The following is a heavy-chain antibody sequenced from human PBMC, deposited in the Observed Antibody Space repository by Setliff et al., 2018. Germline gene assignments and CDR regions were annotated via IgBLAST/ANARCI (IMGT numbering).Heavy chain of an antibody. Sequence: LGESLKISCKGSGYSFTSYWISWVRQMPGKGLEWMGRIDPSDSYTNYSPSFQGHVTISADKSISTAYLQWSSLKASDTAMYYCARHTGNYYGSGSYYKSFGRTRDYYYGMDVWGQGTTVTVSS. D-gene: IGHD3-10*01. CDR1: GYSFTSYW. CDR2: IDPSDSYT. CDR3: ARHTGNYYGSGSYYKSFGRTRDYYYGMDV. J-gene: IGHJ6*02. V-gene: IGHV5-10-1*01.